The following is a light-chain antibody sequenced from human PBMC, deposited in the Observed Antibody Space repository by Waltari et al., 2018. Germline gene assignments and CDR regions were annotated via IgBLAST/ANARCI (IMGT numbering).Light chain of an antibody. J-gene: IGLJ2*01. CDR2: EGI. Sequence: QSALTQPASVSGSPGPSITISCTVTTIDVGSYNLVSWYQQHPGKAPKLMIYEGIKRPGGGSNRFSGAKSGNTASLTISGLQAEDEADYYCCSYAGSNTYVVVGAGTKLTVL. CDR1: TIDVGSYNL. CDR3: CSYAGSNTYVV. V-gene: IGLV2-23*01.